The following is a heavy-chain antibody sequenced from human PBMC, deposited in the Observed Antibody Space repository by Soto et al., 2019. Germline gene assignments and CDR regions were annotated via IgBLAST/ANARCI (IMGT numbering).Heavy chain of an antibody. CDR2: ISGSGGST. CDR3: AKDGMVRGVNWFDP. CDR1: GFTFSSFA. J-gene: IGHJ5*02. Sequence: PWGSLRLSCAASGFTFSSFAMSWVRQAPGKGLEWVSAISGSGGSTYYADSVKGRFTISRDNSKNTLYLQMNSLRAEDTAVYYCAKDGMVRGVNWFDPWGQGTLVTVSS. D-gene: IGHD3-10*01. V-gene: IGHV3-23*01.